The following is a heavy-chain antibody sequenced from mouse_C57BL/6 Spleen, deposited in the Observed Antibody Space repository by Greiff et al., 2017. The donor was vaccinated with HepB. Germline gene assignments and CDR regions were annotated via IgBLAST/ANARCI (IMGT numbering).Heavy chain of an antibody. D-gene: IGHD2-2*01. CDR3: ARQVPLVYYYAMDY. CDR2: IWSGGST. CDR1: GFSLTSYG. V-gene: IGHV2-2*01. Sequence: VMLVESGPGLVQPSQSLSITCTVSGFSLTSYGVHWVRQSPGKGLEWLGVIWSGGSTDYNAAFISRLSISKDNSKSQVFFKMNSLQADDTAIYYCARQVPLVYYYAMDYWGQGTSVTVSS. J-gene: IGHJ4*01.